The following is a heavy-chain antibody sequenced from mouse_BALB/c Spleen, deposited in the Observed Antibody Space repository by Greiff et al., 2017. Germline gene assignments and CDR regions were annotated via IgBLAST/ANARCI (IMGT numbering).Heavy chain of an antibody. CDR2: ISSGGST. Sequence: EVKLVESGGGLVKPGGSLKLSCAASGFTFSSYAMSWVRQTPEKRLEWVASISSGGSTYYPDSVKGRFTISRDNARNILYLQMSSLRSEDTAMYYCARGIYYDYDGYWYFDVWGAGTTVTVSS. CDR1: GFTFSSYA. J-gene: IGHJ1*01. CDR3: ARGIYYDYDGYWYFDV. D-gene: IGHD2-4*01. V-gene: IGHV5-6-5*01.